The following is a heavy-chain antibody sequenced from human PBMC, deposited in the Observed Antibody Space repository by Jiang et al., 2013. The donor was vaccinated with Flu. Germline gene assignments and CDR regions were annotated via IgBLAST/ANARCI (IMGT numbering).Heavy chain of an antibody. CDR2: IYTSGST. Sequence: GPGLVKPSETLSLTCTVSGGSISSYYWSWIRQPAGKGLEWIGRIYTSGSTNYNPSLKSRVTISVDTSKTQFSLNLSSATAADTAAYYCARHPNYFGSGSYYKDIWFFDLVGPGILVSV. V-gene: IGHV4-4*07. CDR1: GGSISSYY. D-gene: IGHD3-10*01. J-gene: IGHJ2*01. CDR3: ARHPNYFGSGSYYKDIWFFDL.